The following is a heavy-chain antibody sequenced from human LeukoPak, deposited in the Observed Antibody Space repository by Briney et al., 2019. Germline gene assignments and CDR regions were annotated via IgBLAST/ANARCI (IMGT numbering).Heavy chain of an antibody. D-gene: IGHD1-1*01. Sequence: GGSLRLSCAASGFTFDDYGMSWVRQAPGKGLEWVSGINWNGGSTGYADSVKGRFTISRDNSKNALFLQMNSLRTEDTAVYFCAKDSGRTTGTTFDYWGQGTLVTVSS. CDR3: AKDSGRTTGTTFDY. J-gene: IGHJ4*02. V-gene: IGHV3-20*04. CDR1: GFTFDDYG. CDR2: INWNGGST.